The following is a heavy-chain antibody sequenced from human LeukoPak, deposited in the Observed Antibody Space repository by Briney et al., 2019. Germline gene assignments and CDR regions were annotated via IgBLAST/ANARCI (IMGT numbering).Heavy chain of an antibody. J-gene: IGHJ5*02. CDR2: IYHSGST. CDR1: GGSISSSNW. CDR3: ARDGPRTYYDILTGYYTFDP. V-gene: IGHV4-4*02. Sequence: PSGTLSLTCAVSGGSISSSNWWSWVRQPPGKGLEWIGEIYHSGSTNYNPSLKSRVTISVDKSKNQFSLKLSSVTAADTAVYYCARDGPRTYYDILTGYYTFDPWGQGTLGTVS. D-gene: IGHD3-9*01.